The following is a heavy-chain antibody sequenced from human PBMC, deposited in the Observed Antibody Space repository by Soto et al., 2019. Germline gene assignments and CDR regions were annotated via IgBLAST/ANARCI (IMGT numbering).Heavy chain of an antibody. J-gene: IGHJ4*02. CDR1: VYTFIHYA. D-gene: IGHD6-19*01. CDR3: SRTGYSTGLYFYFDY. Sequence: XSVKGSCKASVYTFIHYAIHWVRQAPGQSPEWMGLINAASGNTQYSQNFQGRVTITRDTSASTAYMELSSLRSEDTAVYFCSRTGYSTGLYFYFDYWGQGTLVTVSS. CDR2: INAASGNT. V-gene: IGHV1-3*01.